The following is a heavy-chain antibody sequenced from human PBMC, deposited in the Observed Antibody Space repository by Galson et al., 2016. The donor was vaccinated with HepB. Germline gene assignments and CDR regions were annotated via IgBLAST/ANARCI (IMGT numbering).Heavy chain of an antibody. D-gene: IGHD3-10*01. CDR1: GFTFSTYW. CDR3: AKDMTTMVRGVMHY. CDR2: VNSDGSRT. J-gene: IGHJ4*02. V-gene: IGHV3-74*01. Sequence: SLRLSCAASGFTFSTYWMHWVRQVPGMGLVWVSRVNSDGSRTTYVDSVKGRFTISRDNAKNTLYLQMNSLRAEDTALYYCAKDMTTMVRGVMHYWGQGTLVTVSP.